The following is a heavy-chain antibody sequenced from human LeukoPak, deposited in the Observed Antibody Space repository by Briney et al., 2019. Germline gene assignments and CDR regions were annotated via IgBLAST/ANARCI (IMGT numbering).Heavy chain of an antibody. D-gene: IGHD1-26*01. CDR2: INPNSGGT. J-gene: IGHJ5*02. CDR1: VYTFTGYY. CDR3: ARARGSWGRNWFDP. V-gene: IGHV1-2*02. Sequence: ASVKVSCKASVYTFTGYYMHWVRQAPGQGLEWMGWINPNSGGTNYAQKFQGRVTKTRDTSISTAYMELSRLRSDDTAVYYCARARGSWGRNWFDPWGQGTLVTVSS.